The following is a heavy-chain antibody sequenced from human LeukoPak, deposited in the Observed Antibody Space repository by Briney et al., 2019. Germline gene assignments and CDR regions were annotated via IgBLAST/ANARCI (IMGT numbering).Heavy chain of an antibody. CDR1: GFTFSSYN. J-gene: IGHJ6*03. Sequence: GGSLRLSCAASGFTFSSYNMNWVRQAPGKGLEWVSSISSSSSYIYYADSVKGRFTISRDNAKNSLYLQMNSLRAEDTAVYYCAKPGGGKHYMAVWGKGTTVTISS. V-gene: IGHV3-21*01. CDR2: ISSSSSYI. CDR3: AKPGGGKHYMAV. D-gene: IGHD3-16*01.